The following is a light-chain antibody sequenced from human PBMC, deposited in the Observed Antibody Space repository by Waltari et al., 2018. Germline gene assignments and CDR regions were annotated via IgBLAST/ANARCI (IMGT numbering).Light chain of an antibody. CDR1: SGHSSNV. CDR2: INSDGSH. J-gene: IGLJ3*02. Sequence: QLVLTQSPSASASLGASVKLTCTLSSGHSSNVIAWHQQQPEKGPRYSMKINSDGSHRKGDEIPVRFAGASSGAERYLTISSRQSGDEADYYCQTGGHGTWVFGGGTKLTVL. CDR3: QTGGHGTWV. V-gene: IGLV4-69*01.